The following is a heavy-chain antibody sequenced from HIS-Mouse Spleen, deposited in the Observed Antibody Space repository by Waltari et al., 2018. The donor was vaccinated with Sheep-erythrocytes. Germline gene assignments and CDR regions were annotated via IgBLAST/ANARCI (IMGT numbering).Heavy chain of an antibody. CDR2: IYSGGST. J-gene: IGHJ4*02. V-gene: IGHV3-53*01. Sequence: EVQLVESGGGLIQPGGSLRLSCAASGFTVSSNYMSWVRQAPGKGLEWVSGIYSGGSTYYADSVKGRFTISRDNSKTTLYLQMNSLRAEDTAVYYCARASSGWFRGFDYLGQGTLVTVSS. D-gene: IGHD6-19*01. CDR1: GFTVSSNY. CDR3: ARASSGWFRGFDY.